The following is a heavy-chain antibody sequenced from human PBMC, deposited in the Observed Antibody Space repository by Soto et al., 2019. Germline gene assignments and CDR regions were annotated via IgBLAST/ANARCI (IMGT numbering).Heavy chain of an antibody. Sequence: GGSLRLSCAASGFTFSSYAMHWVRQAPGKGLEYVSAISSNGGSTYYANSVKGRFTISRDNSKNTLYRQMGSRRAEDMAVYYCARDHARAVAGDAFDIWGQGTMVTVSS. CDR1: GFTFSSYA. CDR3: ARDHARAVAGDAFDI. D-gene: IGHD6-19*01. J-gene: IGHJ3*02. V-gene: IGHV3-64*01. CDR2: ISSNGGST.